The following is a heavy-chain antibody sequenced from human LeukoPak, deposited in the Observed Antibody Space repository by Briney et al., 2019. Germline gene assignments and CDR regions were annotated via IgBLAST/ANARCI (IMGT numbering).Heavy chain of an antibody. CDR2: ISYDGSNK. CDR1: GFTFSSYA. D-gene: IGHD2-2*02. V-gene: IGHV3-30-3*01. Sequence: GGSLRLSCAASGFTFSSYAMHWVRQAPGKGLEWVAVISYDGSNKYYADSVKGRLTISRDNSKNTLYLQMNSLRAEDTAVYYCARDRGLGYCSSTSCYRGAFDIWGQGTMVTVSS. J-gene: IGHJ3*02. CDR3: ARDRGLGYCSSTSCYRGAFDI.